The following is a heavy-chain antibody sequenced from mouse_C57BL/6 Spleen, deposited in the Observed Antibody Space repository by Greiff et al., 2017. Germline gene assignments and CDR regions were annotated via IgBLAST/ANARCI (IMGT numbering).Heavy chain of an antibody. D-gene: IGHD3-3*01. V-gene: IGHV1-55*01. J-gene: IGHJ4*01. Sequence: VQLQQPGAELVKPGASVKMSCKASGYTFTSYWITWVKQRPGQGLEWIGDIYPGSGSTNYNEKFKGKATLTVDTASSTAYMQLSSLTSEDSAVYYCARGGLGAMDYWGQGTSVTGSS. CDR1: GYTFTSYW. CDR3: ARGGLGAMDY. CDR2: IYPGSGST.